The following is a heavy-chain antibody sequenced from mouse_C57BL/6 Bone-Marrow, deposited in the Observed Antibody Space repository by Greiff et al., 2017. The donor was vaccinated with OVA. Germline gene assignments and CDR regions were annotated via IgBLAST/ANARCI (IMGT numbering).Heavy chain of an antibody. Sequence: VQLQQPGAELVRPGSSVKLSCKASGYTFTSYWMDWVKQRPGQGLEWIGNVYPSDSETHYNQKFKDKATLTVDKSSSTAYMQLSSLTSEDSAVYYCARPRTAQAPLAYWGQGTLVTVSA. CDR2: VYPSDSET. D-gene: IGHD3-2*02. CDR1: GYTFTSYW. CDR3: ARPRTAQAPLAY. J-gene: IGHJ3*01. V-gene: IGHV1-61*01.